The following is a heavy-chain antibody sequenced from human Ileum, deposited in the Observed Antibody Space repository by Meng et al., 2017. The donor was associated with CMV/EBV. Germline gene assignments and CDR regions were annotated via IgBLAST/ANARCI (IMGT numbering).Heavy chain of an antibody. D-gene: IGHD6-6*01. Sequence: ASVKVSCKASGYTDYYMHWVRQAPGQGLEWMGWINPNTGGTIYEQKFQGRVTMTSDTSISTAYMELSRLTSDDTAVYYCARRSGSSSGPFDYWGQGTLVTVSS. J-gene: IGHJ4*02. CDR1: GYTDYY. CDR3: ARRSGSSSGPFDY. V-gene: IGHV1-2*02. CDR2: INPNTGGT.